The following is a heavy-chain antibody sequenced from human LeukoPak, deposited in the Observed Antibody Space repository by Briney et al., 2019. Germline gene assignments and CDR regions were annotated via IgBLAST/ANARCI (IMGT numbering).Heavy chain of an antibody. V-gene: IGHV3-23*01. CDR2: ISSSGSST. J-gene: IGHJ5*02. D-gene: IGHD6-6*01. Sequence: GGSLRLSCAASGFTFSSYAMNCVRQAPGKGLECVSAISSSGSSTYYADSVKGRFTISRDNSKNTLYLQMNSLRAEDTAVYYCAKDRGQLVPKYNWFDPWGQGTLVTVSS. CDR3: AKDRGQLVPKYNWFDP. CDR1: GFTFSSYA.